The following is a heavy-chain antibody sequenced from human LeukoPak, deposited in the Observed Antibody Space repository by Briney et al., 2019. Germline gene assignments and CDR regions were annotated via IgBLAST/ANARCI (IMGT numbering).Heavy chain of an antibody. CDR3: AVPALELDAFDI. CDR1: GFTFSSYA. V-gene: IGHV3-64*01. Sequence: GGSLRLSCAASGFTFSSYAMHWVRQAPGKGLEYVSAISSNGGSTYYANSVKGRFTISRDNSKNTLYLQMNSLRAEDTAVYYCAVPALELDAFDIWGQGTMVTVSS. CDR2: ISSNGGST. J-gene: IGHJ3*02. D-gene: IGHD1-7*01.